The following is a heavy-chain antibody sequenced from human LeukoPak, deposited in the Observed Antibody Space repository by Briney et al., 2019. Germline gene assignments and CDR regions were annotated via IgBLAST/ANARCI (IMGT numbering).Heavy chain of an antibody. Sequence: GGYLRLSRAASGVTPSSDAMSWGRQAPGKGLERVSGISGSGGGTYHADSVKSRFTISSDNSTNTAYLRINSLSTEDTPVYYSAKRDDIYGYRYAGWGQGAMVTVSS. CDR1: GVTPSSDA. J-gene: IGHJ4*02. V-gene: IGHV3-23*01. CDR2: ISGSGGGT. D-gene: IGHD3-22*01. CDR3: AKRDDIYGYRYAG.